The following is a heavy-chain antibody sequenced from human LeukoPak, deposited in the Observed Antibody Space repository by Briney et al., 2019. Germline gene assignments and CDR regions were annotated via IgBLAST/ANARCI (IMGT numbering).Heavy chain of an antibody. CDR3: ARADYDILTGYANFDY. Sequence: GGSLRLSCAASGFTFSSYSMNWVRQAPGKGLEWVSSISSSSSYIYYADSAKGRFTISRDNAKNSLYLQMNSLRAEDTAVYYCARADYDILTGYANFDYWGQGTLVTVSS. D-gene: IGHD3-9*01. V-gene: IGHV3-21*01. CDR2: ISSSSSYI. J-gene: IGHJ4*02. CDR1: GFTFSSYS.